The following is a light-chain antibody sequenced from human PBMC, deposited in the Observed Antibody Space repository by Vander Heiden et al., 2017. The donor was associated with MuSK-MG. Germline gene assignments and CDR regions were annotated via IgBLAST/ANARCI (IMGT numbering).Light chain of an antibody. CDR3: PSYDSSLSYV. J-gene: IGLJ1*01. V-gene: IGLV1-40*01. Sequence: QPVLTQPPSVSGAPGQGVTISSPGRSSNSGAGYDVHWYPQLPGTAPQLLIYGNSKRPSGVPDRFSGSKSGTSASLAITGLQAEDEADYYCPSYDSSLSYVFGTGTKVTVL. CDR1: SSNSGAGYD. CDR2: GNS.